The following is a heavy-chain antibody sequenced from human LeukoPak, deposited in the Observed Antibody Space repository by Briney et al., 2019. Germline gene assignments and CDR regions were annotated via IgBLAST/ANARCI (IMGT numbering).Heavy chain of an antibody. CDR1: GFTFSSYG. Sequence: GRSLRLSCAASGFTFSSYGMHWVRQAPGKGLEWVAVISYDGYTKYYVDSVKGRFTISRDNAKNSLYLQMNSLRAEDTAVYYCATTPLWNYERDYWGQGTLVTVSS. CDR2: ISYDGYTK. J-gene: IGHJ4*02. V-gene: IGHV3-30*03. CDR3: ATTPLWNYERDY. D-gene: IGHD1-7*01.